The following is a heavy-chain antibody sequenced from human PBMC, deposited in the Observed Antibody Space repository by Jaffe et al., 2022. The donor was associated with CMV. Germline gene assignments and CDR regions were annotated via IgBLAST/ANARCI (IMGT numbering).Heavy chain of an antibody. CDR3: ARGHYDSSGYYSSVKYNWFDP. J-gene: IGHJ5*02. CDR2: IYSGGST. V-gene: IGHV3-66*01. CDR1: GFTVSSNY. D-gene: IGHD3-22*01. Sequence: EVQLVESGGALVQPGGSLRLSCAASGFTVSSNYMSWVRQAPGKGLEWVSVIYSGGSTYYADSVKGRFTISRDNSKNTLYLQMNSLRAEDTAVYYCARGHYDSSGYYSSVKYNWFDPWGQGTLVTVSS.